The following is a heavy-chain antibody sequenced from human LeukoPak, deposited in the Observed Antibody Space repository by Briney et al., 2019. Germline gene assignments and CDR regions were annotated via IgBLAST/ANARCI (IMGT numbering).Heavy chain of an antibody. Sequence: ASVKVSCKASGYTFSAYGFSWVRQAPGQGLEWMGWISTYNGNRNYAQKFQGRVTMTTYTSTSTAYMELRSLRSDDTAMYCCVRSDNSGYYPRTLDYWGQGTLVTVSS. J-gene: IGHJ4*02. CDR2: ISTYNGNR. V-gene: IGHV1-18*01. CDR3: VRSDNSGYYPRTLDY. CDR1: GYTFSAYG. D-gene: IGHD3-22*01.